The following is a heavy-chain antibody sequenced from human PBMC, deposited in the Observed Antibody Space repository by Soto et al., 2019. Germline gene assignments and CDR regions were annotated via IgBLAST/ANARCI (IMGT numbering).Heavy chain of an antibody. V-gene: IGHV1-69*13. CDR3: ASPLRLITMVRGVIITARYYGMDV. D-gene: IGHD3-10*01. Sequence: SVKVSCKASGGTFRSYAISWVRQAPGQGLEWMGGIIPIFGTANYAQKFQGRVTITADESTSTAYMELSSLRSEDTAVYYCASPLRLITMVRGVIITARYYGMDVWGQGTTVTVSS. CDR1: GGTFRSYA. J-gene: IGHJ6*02. CDR2: IIPIFGTA.